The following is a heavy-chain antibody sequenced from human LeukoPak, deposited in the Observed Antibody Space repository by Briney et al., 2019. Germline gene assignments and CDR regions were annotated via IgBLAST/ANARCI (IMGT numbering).Heavy chain of an antibody. CDR1: GFTFSSYS. D-gene: IGHD3-10*01. J-gene: IGHJ5*02. CDR2: ISSSSSYI. CDR3: ARDRDYGSGSYTSPPEGFDP. V-gene: IGHV3-21*01. Sequence: GGSLRLSCAASGFTFSSYSMNWVRQAPGRGLEWVSSISSSSSYIYYADSVKGRFTISRDNAKNSLYLQMNSLSAEDTAVYYCARDRDYGSGSYTSPPEGFDPWGQGTLVTVSS.